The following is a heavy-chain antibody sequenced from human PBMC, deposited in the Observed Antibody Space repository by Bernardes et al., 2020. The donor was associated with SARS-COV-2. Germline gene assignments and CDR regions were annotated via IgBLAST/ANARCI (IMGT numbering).Heavy chain of an antibody. J-gene: IGHJ6*02. Sequence: GGSLRLSCAASGFTFSSYAMNWVRPAPGKGLEGGSEISGSGGTTNYADSVMGRFTISRDNSKNTLYLQMSSLRAEDTAVYYCARDQGQLVLIYYYGMDVWGQGTTVTVSS. CDR1: GFTFSSYA. CDR2: ISGSGGTT. CDR3: ARDQGQLVLIYYYGMDV. D-gene: IGHD6-6*01. V-gene: IGHV3-23*01.